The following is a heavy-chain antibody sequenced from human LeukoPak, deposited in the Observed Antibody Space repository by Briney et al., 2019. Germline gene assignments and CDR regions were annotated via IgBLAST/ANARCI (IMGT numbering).Heavy chain of an antibody. V-gene: IGHV1-46*01. CDR3: AKDIQGAN. Sequence: VSVKVSCKASGYTLTDYFMHWVRQAPGQGLEWMGIIFPSGGTTSYPQKFQGRVTMTRDTSASTVYMELSSLRAEDTALYYCAKDIQGANWGQGTLVTVSS. CDR1: GYTLTDYF. CDR2: IFPSGGTT. J-gene: IGHJ4*02. D-gene: IGHD5-18*01.